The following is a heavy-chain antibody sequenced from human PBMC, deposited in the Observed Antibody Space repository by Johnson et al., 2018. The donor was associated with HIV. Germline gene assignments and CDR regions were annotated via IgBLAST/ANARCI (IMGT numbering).Heavy chain of an antibody. J-gene: IGHJ3*02. Sequence: QVQLVESGEGLVKPGGSLRLSCAASGFTFSDYYMSWIRQAPGKGLEWVSYISSSGSSIYYADSVKGRFTISRDNAKKSLYLQMNSLRGEDTAVYYCASPGFGEGVPDAFDIWGQGTMVTVSS. V-gene: IGHV3-11*01. D-gene: IGHD3-10*01. CDR3: ASPGFGEGVPDAFDI. CDR2: ISSSGSSI. CDR1: GFTFSDYY.